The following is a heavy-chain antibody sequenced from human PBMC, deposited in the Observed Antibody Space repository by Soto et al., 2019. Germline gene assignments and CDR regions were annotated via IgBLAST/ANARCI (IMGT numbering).Heavy chain of an antibody. CDR1: GFTFSSYA. V-gene: IGHV3-23*01. CDR2: ISGSGGST. D-gene: IGHD3-16*02. CDR3: AKDRYDYIWGSYRLGH. J-gene: IGHJ4*02. Sequence: EVQLLESGGGLVQPGGSLRLSCAASGFTFSSYAMSWVRQAPGKGLEWVSAISGSGGSTYYADSVKGRFTISRDNSKNTLYLQMNSLRAEDTAVYYCAKDRYDYIWGSYRLGHWGQGTLVTVSS.